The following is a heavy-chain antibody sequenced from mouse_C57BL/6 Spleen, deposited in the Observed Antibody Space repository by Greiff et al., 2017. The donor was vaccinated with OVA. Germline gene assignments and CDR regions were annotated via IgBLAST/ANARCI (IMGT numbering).Heavy chain of an antibody. V-gene: IGHV1-22*01. J-gene: IGHJ2*01. Sequence: EVKLVESGPELVKPGASVKLSCTASGYTFTDYNMHWVKQSPGKSLEWIGYINPNNGGTSYNQKFKGKATLTVNTSSSTAYMELRSLTSEDSAVYYCTLITTVVALDYWGQGTTLTVSS. CDR3: TLITTVVALDY. CDR1: GYTFTDYN. D-gene: IGHD1-1*01. CDR2: INPNNGGT.